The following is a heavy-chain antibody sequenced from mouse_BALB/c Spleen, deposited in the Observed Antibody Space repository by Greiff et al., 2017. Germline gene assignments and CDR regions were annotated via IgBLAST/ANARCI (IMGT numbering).Heavy chain of an antibody. CDR1: GYSITSGYY. CDR2: IHYSGST. J-gene: IGHJ1*01. D-gene: IGHD1-1*01. Sequence: EVHLVESGPGLVKPSQSLSLTCSVTGYSITSGYYWNWIRQFPGNKLEWMGYIHYSGSTNYNPSLKSRISITRDTSKNQFFLQLNSVTTEDTATYYCARDYGSSYDRYFDVWGAGTTVTVSS. V-gene: IGHV3-1*02. CDR3: ARDYGSSYDRYFDV.